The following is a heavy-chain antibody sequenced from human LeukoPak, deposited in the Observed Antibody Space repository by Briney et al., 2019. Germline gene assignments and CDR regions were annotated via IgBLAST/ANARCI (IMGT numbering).Heavy chain of an antibody. D-gene: IGHD6-13*01. CDR2: IIPIFGTA. J-gene: IGHJ6*03. CDR1: GGTFSSYA. V-gene: IGHV1-69*13. Sequence: ASVKVSCNASGGTFSSYAISWVRQAPGQGLEWMEGIIPIFGTANYAQKFQGRVTITADESTSTAYMELSSLRSEDTAVYYCARGRIAAAVSYYYYYMDVWGKGTTVTISS. CDR3: ARGRIAAAVSYYYYYMDV.